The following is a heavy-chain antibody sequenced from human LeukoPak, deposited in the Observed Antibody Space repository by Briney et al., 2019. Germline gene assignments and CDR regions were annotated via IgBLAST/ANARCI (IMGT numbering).Heavy chain of an antibody. Sequence: SETLSLTCAVYGGSFSGYYWSWIRQPPGKGLEWIGEINHSGSTNYNPSLKSRVTISVDTSKNQFSLKLSSVTAADTAVYYCAREILNYYDSSGYLTSWGQGTLVTVSS. D-gene: IGHD3-22*01. CDR2: INHSGST. CDR3: AREILNYYDSSGYLTS. V-gene: IGHV4-34*01. CDR1: GGSFSGYY. J-gene: IGHJ5*02.